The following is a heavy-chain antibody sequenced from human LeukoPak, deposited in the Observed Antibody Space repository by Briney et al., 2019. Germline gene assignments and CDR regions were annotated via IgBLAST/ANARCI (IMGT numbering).Heavy chain of an antibody. CDR1: GGTFSSYA. J-gene: IGHJ5*02. Sequence: ASVKVSCKASGGTFSSYAISWARQAPGQGLEWMGWINPNSGGTNYAQKFQGWVTMTRDTSISTAYMELSRLRSDDTAVYYCARDRRDGYNHNWFDPWGQGTLVTVSS. CDR2: INPNSGGT. V-gene: IGHV1-2*04. CDR3: ARDRRDGYNHNWFDP. D-gene: IGHD5-24*01.